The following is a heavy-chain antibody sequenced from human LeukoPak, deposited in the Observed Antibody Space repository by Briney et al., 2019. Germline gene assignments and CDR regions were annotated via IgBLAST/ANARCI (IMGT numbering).Heavy chain of an antibody. J-gene: IGHJ6*02. CDR3: ARSPSSTDGMDV. Sequence: GASVKVSCKASGYTFTGYYMHWVRQAPGQGLEWMGWINPNSGGTNYAQKFQGWVTMTRDTYISTAYMELSRLRSDDTAVYYCARSPSSTDGMDVWGQGTTVTVSS. D-gene: IGHD2-2*01. V-gene: IGHV1-2*04. CDR1: GYTFTGYY. CDR2: INPNSGGT.